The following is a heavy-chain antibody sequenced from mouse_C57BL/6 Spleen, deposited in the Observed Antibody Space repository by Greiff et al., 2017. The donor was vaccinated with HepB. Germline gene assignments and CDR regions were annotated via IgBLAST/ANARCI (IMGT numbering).Heavy chain of an antibody. CDR3: ARGLRLHFDY. Sequence: EVQLQQSGPELVKPGASVKISCKASGYTFTDYYMNWVKQSHGKSLEWIGDINPNNGGTSYNQKFKGKATLTVDKSSSTAYMELRSLTSEDSAVYYCARGLRLHFDYWGQGTTLTVSS. D-gene: IGHD2-4*01. CDR1: GYTFTDYY. V-gene: IGHV1-26*01. CDR2: INPNNGGT. J-gene: IGHJ2*01.